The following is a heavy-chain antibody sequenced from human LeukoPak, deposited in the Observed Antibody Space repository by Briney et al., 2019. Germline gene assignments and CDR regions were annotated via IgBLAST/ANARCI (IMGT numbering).Heavy chain of an antibody. D-gene: IGHD6-6*01. J-gene: IGHJ6*03. V-gene: IGHV3-30*03. CDR1: GFTFSSYG. Sequence: GGSLRLSCAASGFTFSSYGMHWVRQAPGKGLEWVAVISYDGSNKYYADSVKGRFTISRDNSKNTLYLQMNSLRAEDTAVYYCARHRKSARNYLYYYMDVWGKGTTVTVSS. CDR2: ISYDGSNK. CDR3: ARHRKSARNYLYYYMDV.